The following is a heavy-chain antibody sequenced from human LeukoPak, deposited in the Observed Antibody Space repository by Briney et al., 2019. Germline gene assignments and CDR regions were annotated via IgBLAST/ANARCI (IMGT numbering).Heavy chain of an antibody. CDR3: ARAVTYSVSSDF. Sequence: PSETLSLTCTVSGGSFSSSSYYWGWIRQPPGKGLEWIGSIYYSGSTYYNLSLKSRVTISVDTSKNQFSLNLTSVTAADTAVYYCARAVTYSVSSDFWGQGTLVSVSS. CDR2: IYYSGST. D-gene: IGHD2-21*02. V-gene: IGHV4-39*01. CDR1: GGSFSSSSYY. J-gene: IGHJ4*02.